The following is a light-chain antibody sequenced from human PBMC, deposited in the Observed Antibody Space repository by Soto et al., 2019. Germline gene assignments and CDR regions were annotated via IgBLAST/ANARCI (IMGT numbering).Light chain of an antibody. CDR2: AAS. CDR3: QQSYSTLT. CDR1: QSISSY. J-gene: IGKJ4*01. V-gene: IGKV1-39*01. Sequence: DIQMTRSPSSLSASVGDRVTITCRASQSISSYLNWYQQKPGKAPKLLIYAASSLQSGVPSRFSGSGSGTDFTLTISSLQPEDFATYYCQQSYSTLTFGGGTRWIS.